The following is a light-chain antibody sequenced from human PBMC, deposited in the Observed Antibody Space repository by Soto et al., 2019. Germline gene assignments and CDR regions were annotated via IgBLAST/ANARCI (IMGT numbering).Light chain of an antibody. Sequence: ETVLTQSPGTLSLSPGERATLSCRASQSVISSHLAWYQQKPGQAPRLLIYGASSGATGIPDRFSGSGSGTEFTLTISSLQSEDFAVYYCQQYNNWPLYTFGQGTKLEIK. CDR3: QQYNNWPLYT. V-gene: IGKV3D-15*01. CDR2: GAS. J-gene: IGKJ2*01. CDR1: QSVISSH.